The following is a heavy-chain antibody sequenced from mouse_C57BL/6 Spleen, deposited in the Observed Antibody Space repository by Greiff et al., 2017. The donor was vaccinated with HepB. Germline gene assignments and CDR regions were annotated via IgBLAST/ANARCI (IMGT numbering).Heavy chain of an antibody. J-gene: IGHJ2*01. D-gene: IGHD1-1*01. V-gene: IGHV1-82*01. CDR2: IYPGDGDT. CDR1: GYAFSSSW. CDR3: AREYDGSSYFDY. Sequence: ESGPELVKPGASVKFSCKASGYAFSSSWMNWVKQRPGKGLEWIGRIYPGDGDTNYNGKFKGKATLTADKSSSTAYMQLSSLTSEDSAVYLCAREYDGSSYFDYGGEGTTLTVSS.